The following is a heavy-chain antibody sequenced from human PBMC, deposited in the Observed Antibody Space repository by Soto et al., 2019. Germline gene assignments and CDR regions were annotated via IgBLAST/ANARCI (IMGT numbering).Heavy chain of an antibody. D-gene: IGHD3-10*01. CDR1: GFTFSGSW. V-gene: IGHV3-74*01. Sequence: EVQLVESGGGLVQPGGSLRLSCAASGFTFSGSWMHWVRQAPGKGLVWVSRINGDGSGTSYADFVKGRFTSSRDDAKKTLFLQMNGLRAEDTAVYYCARGIFGSGTANDYWGQGTLVTVSS. CDR3: ARGIFGSGTANDY. CDR2: INGDGSGT. J-gene: IGHJ4*02.